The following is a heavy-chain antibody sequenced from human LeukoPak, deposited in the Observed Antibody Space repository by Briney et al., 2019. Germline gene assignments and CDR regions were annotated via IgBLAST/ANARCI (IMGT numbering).Heavy chain of an antibody. Sequence: GGSLRLSCAASGFTFSSYALSWVRQAPGKGLEWVSAISGSGGSTYYADSVKGRFTISRDNSKNTLYLQMNILRAEDTAVYYCAKVSRAITGTNYYGMDVWGQGTTVTVSS. CDR1: GFTFSSYA. CDR3: AKVSRAITGTNYYGMDV. CDR2: ISGSGGST. D-gene: IGHD1-20*01. V-gene: IGHV3-23*01. J-gene: IGHJ6*02.